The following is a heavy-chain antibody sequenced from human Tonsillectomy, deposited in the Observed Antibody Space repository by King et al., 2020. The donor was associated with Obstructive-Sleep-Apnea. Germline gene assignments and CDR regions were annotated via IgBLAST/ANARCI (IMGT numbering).Heavy chain of an antibody. D-gene: IGHD5-18*01. Sequence: QLVQSGAEVKKPGASVKVSCKASGYTFSSYGISWVRQAPGQGLERMGWISAYNANTNYAQKFQGRVTMTTDTSTGTAYMELRSLRSDDTAIYYCARDSAYSYGSLPFDYWGQGTLVTVSS. CDR3: ARDSAYSYGSLPFDY. CDR2: ISAYNANT. CDR1: GYTFSSYG. V-gene: IGHV1-18*04. J-gene: IGHJ4*02.